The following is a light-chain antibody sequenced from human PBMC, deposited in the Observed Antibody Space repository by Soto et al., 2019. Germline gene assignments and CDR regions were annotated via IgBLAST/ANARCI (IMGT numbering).Light chain of an antibody. CDR1: QNINNF. CDR3: QQYDNLPRT. V-gene: IGKV1-33*01. CDR2: DAS. J-gene: IGKJ1*01. Sequence: DLQMTQSPPSLSASVGDRVTITCQASQNINNFLNWYQQKPGKAPKLLIYDASNLETGVPSRFGGSGSGTDFTFTISSLQPEDIATYYCQQYDNLPRTFGQGTKVEIK.